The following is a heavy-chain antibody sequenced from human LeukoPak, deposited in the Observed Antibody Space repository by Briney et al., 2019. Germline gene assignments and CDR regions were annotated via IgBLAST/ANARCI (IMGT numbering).Heavy chain of an antibody. CDR3: ARGIDSSGYYPGAFDI. J-gene: IGHJ3*02. V-gene: IGHV4-59*08. CDR2: IYYSGST. Sequence: SETLSLTYTVSGGSISSYYWSWIRQPPGKGLEWIGYIYYSGSTNYNPSLKSRVTISVDTSKNQFSLKLSSVTAADTAVYYCARGIDSSGYYPGAFDIWGQGTMVTVSS. CDR1: GGSISSYY. D-gene: IGHD3-22*01.